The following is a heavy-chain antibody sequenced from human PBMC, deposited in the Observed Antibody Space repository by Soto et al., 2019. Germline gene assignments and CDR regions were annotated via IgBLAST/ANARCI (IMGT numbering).Heavy chain of an antibody. CDR2: IYNEFT. D-gene: IGHD2-15*01. J-gene: IGHJ3*02. CDR3: VREPRYCSGGSCSIMGDAFDI. CDR1: GFSVTDIY. Sequence: EVQLVESGGGLVQPGGSLRLSCVASGFSVTDIYMNWVRQAPGKGLEWVSVIYNEFTDYADSVRGRFSISTDSSKNALYLQMNSVRAEDSAVYYCVREPRYCSGGSCSIMGDAFDIWGQGTKVTVSS. V-gene: IGHV3-66*01.